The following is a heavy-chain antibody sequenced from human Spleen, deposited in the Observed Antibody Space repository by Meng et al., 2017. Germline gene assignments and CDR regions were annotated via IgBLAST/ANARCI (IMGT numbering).Heavy chain of an antibody. CDR3: LRGSGGSV. J-gene: IGHJ1*01. D-gene: IGHD3-10*01. V-gene: IGHV4-4*02. CDR1: CDSITNHNW. Sequence: QVQLRESGPALVKASGTLSLTCAVSCDSITNHNWWAWVRQPPGKGLEWIGEMPHRGSSAYNPSLKSRVSMSIDKSKNQFSLKLTSVTAADTAVYHCLRGSGGSVWGQGTLVTVSS. CDR2: MPHRGSS.